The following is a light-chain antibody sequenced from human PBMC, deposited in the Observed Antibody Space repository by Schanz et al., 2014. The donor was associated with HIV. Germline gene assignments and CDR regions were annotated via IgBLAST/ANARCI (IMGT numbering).Light chain of an antibody. CDR2: NSY. J-gene: IGLJ3*02. Sequence: QPVLTQPPSASGTPGQRVTISCSGGSSNIGSNAVSWYQQLPGTAPKLLIYNSYHRPSGVPDRFSGSSSGTSASLAISGLQSEDEADYYCAAWDDSLNGPVFGGGTKLTVL. V-gene: IGLV1-44*01. CDR3: AAWDDSLNGPV. CDR1: SSNIGSNA.